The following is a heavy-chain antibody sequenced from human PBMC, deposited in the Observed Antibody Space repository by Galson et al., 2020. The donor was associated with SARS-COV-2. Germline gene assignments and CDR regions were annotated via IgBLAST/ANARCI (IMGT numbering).Heavy chain of an antibody. Sequence: ETSETLSLTCTVSGGSISSYYWSWIRQPPGKGLEWIGYIYYSGSTNYNPSLKSRVTISVDTSKNQFSLKLSSVTAADTAVYYCASHDPQSDGYNFGYWGQGTLVTVSS. V-gene: IGHV4-59*08. D-gene: IGHD5-12*01. CDR2: IYYSGST. J-gene: IGHJ1*01. CDR1: GGSISSYY. CDR3: ASHDPQSDGYNFGY.